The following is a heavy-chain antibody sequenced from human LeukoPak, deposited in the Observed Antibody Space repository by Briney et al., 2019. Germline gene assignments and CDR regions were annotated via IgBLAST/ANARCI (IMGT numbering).Heavy chain of an antibody. CDR2: IYYTGIT. V-gene: IGHV4-59*01. CDR1: GGSISNYY. Sequence: SETLSLTCTISGGSISNYYWSWIRQPPGKGLEWIGYIYYTGITNYNPSLKSRVTIPVDTSKNQFSLKLNSVAAADTAVYYCARDYSTSYYYYGMDLWGQGTTVTVSS. D-gene: IGHD4-11*01. J-gene: IGHJ6*02. CDR3: ARDYSTSYYYYGMDL.